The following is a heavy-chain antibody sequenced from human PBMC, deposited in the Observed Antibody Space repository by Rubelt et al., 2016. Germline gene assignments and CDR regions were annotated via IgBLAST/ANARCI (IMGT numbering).Heavy chain of an antibody. D-gene: IGHD2-15*01. Sequence: EVQLVESGGGLVQPGRSLRLSCAASGFTFDDYGMHWVRQAPGKGLEWVSGITWNSGNVGYADSVQGRFTISRDNANNSLYLQMNSLRPEDTALYYCAKDRGWIGGNCYPTVYYYGLDVWGQGTTVTVSS. V-gene: IGHV3-9*01. CDR3: AKDRGWIGGNCYPTVYYYGLDV. CDR1: GFTFDDYG. CDR2: ITWNSGNV. J-gene: IGHJ6*02.